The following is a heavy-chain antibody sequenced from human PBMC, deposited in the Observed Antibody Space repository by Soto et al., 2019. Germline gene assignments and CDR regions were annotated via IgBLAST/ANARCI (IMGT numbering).Heavy chain of an antibody. CDR1: AGSISRYY. V-gene: IGHV4-59*01. Sequence: PSETLSLTCSVSAGSISRYYWGWVRQSPGEGLQWIAHISYTVDASYNPSLKSRVTISLDTSKNQIALRLMSVTAADTAVYYCVGSLMSRAMESFDYWGQGTRVTVS. D-gene: IGHD5-18*01. CDR2: ISYTVDA. J-gene: IGHJ4*02. CDR3: VGSLMSRAMESFDY.